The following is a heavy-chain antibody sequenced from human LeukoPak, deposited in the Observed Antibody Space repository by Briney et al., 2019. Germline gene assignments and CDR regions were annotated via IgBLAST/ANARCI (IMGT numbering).Heavy chain of an antibody. J-gene: IGHJ4*02. CDR1: GGSISGYY. Sequence: ASETLSLTCTVSGGSISGYYWTWVRQPPGKGLEWIGYVHYNGGTSYNPSLESRVTMSADTSKNQFSLKLISVTAADTAVYYCAREMWTASDTGNPFDYWGQGALVTVSS. V-gene: IGHV4-59*01. D-gene: IGHD1-14*01. CDR2: VHYNGGT. CDR3: AREMWTASDTGNPFDY.